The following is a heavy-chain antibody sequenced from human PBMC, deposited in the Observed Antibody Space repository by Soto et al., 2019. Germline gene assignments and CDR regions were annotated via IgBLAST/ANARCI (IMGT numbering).Heavy chain of an antibody. J-gene: IGHJ3*02. CDR1: GYTFTGYY. D-gene: IGHD5-12*01. CDR3: ARGMATIASAFDI. Sequence: ASVKVSCKASGYTFTGYYMHWVRQAPGQGLEWMGWINPNSGGTKYAQKFQGRVTMTRDTSISTAYMELSRLRSDDTAVYYCARGMATIASAFDIWAQGTMVTVSS. CDR2: INPNSGGT. V-gene: IGHV1-2*02.